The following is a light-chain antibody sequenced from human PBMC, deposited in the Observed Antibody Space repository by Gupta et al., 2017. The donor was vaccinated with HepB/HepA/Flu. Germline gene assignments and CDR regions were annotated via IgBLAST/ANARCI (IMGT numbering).Light chain of an antibody. V-gene: IGLV2-23*02. J-gene: IGLJ3*02. Sequence: QSALTQPASVSGSLRQSITISGTGSTSDVGTYHLVSWYQQSPGKVPKFIIYEVTKRPSGLSNRFSGSKSGNTDSLTISGLQAEDEADYYCCPYAGSDILVCGGGTKLTVL. CDR2: EVT. CDR1: TSDVGTYHL. CDR3: CPYAGSDILV.